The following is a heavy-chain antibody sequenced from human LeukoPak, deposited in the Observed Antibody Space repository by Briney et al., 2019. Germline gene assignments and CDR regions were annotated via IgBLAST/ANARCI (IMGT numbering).Heavy chain of an antibody. D-gene: IGHD3-16*01. Sequence: GRSLRLSCAASGFTFSSYWMNWARQAPGKGLEWVASINHNGNVNYYVDSVKGRFTISRDNAKNSLYLQMSNLRAEDTAVYFCARGGGLDVWGQGATVTVSS. V-gene: IGHV3-7*03. CDR2: INHNGNVN. CDR3: ARGGGLDV. J-gene: IGHJ6*02. CDR1: GFTFSSYW.